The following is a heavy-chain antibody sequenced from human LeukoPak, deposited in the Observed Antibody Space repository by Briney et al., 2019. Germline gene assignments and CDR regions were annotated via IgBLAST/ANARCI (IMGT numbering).Heavy chain of an antibody. Sequence: PGGSLRLSCAASGFTFSSYAMSWVRQAPGKGLEWVSAISGSGGSTYYADSVKGRFTISRDNSKNTLYLQMNSLRAEDTAVYYCAKVLDYYSSGSYLNYMDVWGKGTTVTVSS. V-gene: IGHV3-23*01. CDR1: GFTFSSYA. D-gene: IGHD3-10*01. CDR3: AKVLDYYSSGSYLNYMDV. CDR2: ISGSGGST. J-gene: IGHJ6*03.